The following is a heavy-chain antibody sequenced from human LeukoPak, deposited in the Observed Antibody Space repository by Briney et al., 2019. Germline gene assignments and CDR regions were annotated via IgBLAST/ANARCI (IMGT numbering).Heavy chain of an antibody. CDR2: INPSGGST. CDR3: ATVRGYSYGPTLNWFDP. D-gene: IGHD5-18*01. J-gene: IGHJ5*02. CDR1: GYTFTSYY. Sequence: ASVKVSCKASGYTFTSYYMHWVRQAPGQGLEWMGIINPSGGSTSYAQKFQGRVTMTRDTSTSTVYMELSSLRSEDTAVYYCATVRGYSYGPTLNWFDPWGQGTLVTVSS. V-gene: IGHV1-46*01.